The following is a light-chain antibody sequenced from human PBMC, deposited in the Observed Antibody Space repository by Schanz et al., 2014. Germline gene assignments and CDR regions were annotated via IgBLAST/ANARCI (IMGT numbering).Light chain of an antibody. V-gene: IGLV2-23*01. CDR1: TSDIGSYDF. CDR2: EGS. Sequence: QSVLTQPPSVSGAPGQSITISCTGTTSDIGSYDFVSWYRQHPGEAPKLMIYEGSKRPSGVSNRFSASKSGNTASLTISGLQAEDEANYYCCAYAGSNIPVFGGGTKLTVL. CDR3: CAYAGSNIPV. J-gene: IGLJ3*02.